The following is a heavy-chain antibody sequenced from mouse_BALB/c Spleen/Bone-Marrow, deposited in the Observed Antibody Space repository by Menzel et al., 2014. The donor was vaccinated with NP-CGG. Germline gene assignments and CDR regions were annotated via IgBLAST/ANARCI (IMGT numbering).Heavy chain of an antibody. D-gene: IGHD1-1*01. J-gene: IGHJ1*01. V-gene: IGHV1-18*01. CDR3: ASYHGSTWYFDV. CDR1: GYSFTGYT. Sequence: VQLQQSGPELVKPGASMKISCKASGYSFTGYTMNWVKQSHGKNLEWIGLINPYNGGTTYNQNFKGKATLTVDRSSSTAYMELLSLTSEDSAVYYCASYHGSTWYFDVWGAGTTVTVSS. CDR2: INPYNGGT.